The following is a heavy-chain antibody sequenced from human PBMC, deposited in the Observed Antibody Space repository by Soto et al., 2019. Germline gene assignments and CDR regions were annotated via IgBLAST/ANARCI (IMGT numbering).Heavy chain of an antibody. CDR1: GFTFSSHA. V-gene: IGHV3-23*01. J-gene: IGHJ5*02. Sequence: GGSLRLSCAASGFTFSSHAMGWLRQAPGTGPEWVAFVDGSGGDTSYADSVKGRFTISRDNADNSLYLHMNSLRAEDTGVYFCARGGNWFDPWGQGTLVTVSS. CDR2: VDGSGGDT. CDR3: ARGGNWFDP. D-gene: IGHD3-10*01.